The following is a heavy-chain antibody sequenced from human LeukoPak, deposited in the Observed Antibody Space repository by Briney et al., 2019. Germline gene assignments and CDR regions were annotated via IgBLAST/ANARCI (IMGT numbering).Heavy chain of an antibody. Sequence: GGSLRLSCAASGFTFSNYWMGWVRQAPGKGPEYVANIKSDGSETYYVDSVKGRFTISRDSARNSLYLQVNSLRAEDTAVYYCARDVWGRLDYWGQGTLVPVSS. J-gene: IGHJ4*02. CDR2: IKSDGSET. CDR3: ARDVWGRLDY. V-gene: IGHV3-7*01. D-gene: IGHD2-8*01. CDR1: GFTFSNYW.